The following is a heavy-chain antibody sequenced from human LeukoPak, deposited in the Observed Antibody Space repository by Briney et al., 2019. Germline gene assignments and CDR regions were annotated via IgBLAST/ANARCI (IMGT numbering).Heavy chain of an antibody. D-gene: IGHD6-13*01. J-gene: IGHJ4*02. CDR1: GFSFRSYN. Sequence: GGSLRLSCAASGFSFRSYNMNWVRQAPGKGLEWVSSISSRNTYIYYADSVKGRFTISRDNAKNSLYLQMNSLRAEDTAVYYCARDPPLAMFDYWGQGTLVTVSS. CDR3: ARDPPLAMFDY. CDR2: ISSRNTYI. V-gene: IGHV3-21*01.